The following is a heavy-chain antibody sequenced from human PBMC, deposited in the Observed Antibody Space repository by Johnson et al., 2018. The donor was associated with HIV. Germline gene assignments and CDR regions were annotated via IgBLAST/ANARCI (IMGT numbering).Heavy chain of an antibody. Sequence: VQLVESGGGLVQPGGSLRLSCAASGFTFSSYGMHWVRQAPGKGLEWVSGINWNGATTVYADSVQGRFTISRDNAKNSLYLQMNSLRAGDTALYYCAKDMALGVEQLVPDAFDIWG. J-gene: IGHJ3*02. CDR1: GFTFSSYG. D-gene: IGHD6-6*01. V-gene: IGHV3-20*04. CDR3: AKDMALGVEQLVPDAFDI. CDR2: INWNGATT.